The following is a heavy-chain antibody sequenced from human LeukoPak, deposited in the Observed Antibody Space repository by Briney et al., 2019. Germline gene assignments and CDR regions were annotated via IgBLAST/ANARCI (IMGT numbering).Heavy chain of an antibody. CDR1: GGSISSHY. CDR3: ARDPTTVTKGLDI. D-gene: IGHD4-17*01. Sequence: PSETLSLTCTVSGGSISSHYWTWIRQSPVKGLEWIGDISNSGSTSYNPSLKSRVTISVDTSKNQFSLKLSSVTAADAAVYFCARDPTTVTKGLDIWGQGTMVTVSS. V-gene: IGHV4-59*11. CDR2: ISNSGST. J-gene: IGHJ3*02.